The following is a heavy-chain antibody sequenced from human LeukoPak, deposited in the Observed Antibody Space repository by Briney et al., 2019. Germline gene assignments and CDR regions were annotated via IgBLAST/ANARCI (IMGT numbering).Heavy chain of an antibody. CDR2: ISSSGSTI. CDR3: ANHYDSSVYYFDFPGNAGY. V-gene: IGHV3-11*01. D-gene: IGHD3-22*01. Sequence: GGSLRLSCAASGFTFSDYYMSWIRQAPGKGLEWVSYISSSGSTIYYADSVKGRFTIPRDNAKNSLYLQMNSLRAEDTAVYYWANHYDSSVYYFDFPGNAGYWGQGPLAPVPS. CDR1: GFTFSDYY. J-gene: IGHJ4*02.